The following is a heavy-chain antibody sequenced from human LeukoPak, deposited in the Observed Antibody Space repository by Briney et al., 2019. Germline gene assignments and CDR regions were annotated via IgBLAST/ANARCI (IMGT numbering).Heavy chain of an antibody. CDR1: GYTFTSYY. D-gene: IGHD3-22*01. CDR3: ARDRRPLYDSSGYYPAFDY. CDR2: INPSGGST. J-gene: IGHJ4*02. Sequence: ASVKVSCKASGYTFTSYYMHWVRQAPGQGLEWMGIINPSGGSTRYGQKFQGRVTMTRDMSTSTVYMELSSLRSEDTAVYYCARDRRPLYDSSGYYPAFDYWGQGTLVTVSS. V-gene: IGHV1-46*01.